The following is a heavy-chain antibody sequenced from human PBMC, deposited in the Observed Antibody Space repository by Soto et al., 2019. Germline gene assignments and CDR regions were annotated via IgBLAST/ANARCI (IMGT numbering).Heavy chain of an antibody. CDR3: AKDYYGSGTLRTFDY. CDR1: GFLFSSYG. V-gene: IGHV3-30*18. CDR2: ISNDGSRE. D-gene: IGHD3-10*01. J-gene: IGHJ4*02. Sequence: QVLLEESGGGVVQPGRSLRLSCVASGFLFSSYGMYWVRQAPGEGPEWVAVISNDGSREYYAESVKGRFTISRDSSKNTLYLQMNSLRAEDTAVYYCAKDYYGSGTLRTFDYWGQGSLVTVSS.